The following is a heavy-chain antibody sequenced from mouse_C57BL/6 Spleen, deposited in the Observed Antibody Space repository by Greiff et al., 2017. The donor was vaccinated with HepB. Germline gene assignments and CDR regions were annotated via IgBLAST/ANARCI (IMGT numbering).Heavy chain of an antibody. CDR3: ARVSPTPTWYFDY. CDR2: ISDGGSYT. V-gene: IGHV5-4*01. Sequence: EVQVVESGGGLVKPGGSLKLSCAASGFTFSSYAMSWVRQTPEKRLEWVATISDGGSYTYYPDNVKGRFTISRDNAKNNLYLQMSSLKSEDTAMYYCARVSPTPTWYFDYWGKGTTLTVSS. D-gene: IGHD1-1*01. J-gene: IGHJ2*01. CDR1: GFTFSSYA.